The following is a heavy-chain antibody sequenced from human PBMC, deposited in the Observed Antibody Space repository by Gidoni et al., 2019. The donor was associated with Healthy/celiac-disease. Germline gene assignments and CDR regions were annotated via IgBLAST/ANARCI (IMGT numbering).Heavy chain of an antibody. V-gene: IGHV3-33*01. J-gene: IGHJ4*02. Sequence: QVQLVESGGGVVQPGRSLRLSCAASGFTFSSYGMHWVRQAPGKGLEWVAVIWYDGSNKYYADSVKGRFTISRDNSKNTLYLQMNSLRAEDTAVYYCARDPEIVGASYYFDYWGQGTLVTVSS. D-gene: IGHD1-26*01. CDR3: ARDPEIVGASYYFDY. CDR2: IWYDGSNK. CDR1: GFTFSSYG.